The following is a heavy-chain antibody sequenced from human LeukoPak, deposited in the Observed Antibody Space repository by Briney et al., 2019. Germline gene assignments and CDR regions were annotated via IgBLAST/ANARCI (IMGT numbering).Heavy chain of an antibody. D-gene: IGHD7-27*01. Sequence: LRLSCAXSGXIXSDYYMSWIRQAPGKGLEWISYISGSGGDIYYVDSVKGRFTISRDNAKNSLYLQMNSLRAEDTALYYCARAWGSADYWGQGTLVTVSS. CDR1: GXIXSDYY. J-gene: IGHJ4*02. CDR2: ISGSGGDI. CDR3: ARAWGSADY. V-gene: IGHV3-11*01.